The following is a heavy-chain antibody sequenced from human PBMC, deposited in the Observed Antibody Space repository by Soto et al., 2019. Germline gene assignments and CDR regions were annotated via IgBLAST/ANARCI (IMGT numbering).Heavy chain of an antibody. V-gene: IGHV4-59*01. CDR1: GGSITSSY. J-gene: IGHJ6*02. CDR2: IYDTGISGYTPST. CDR3: ARGEDAFFYYGLDV. Sequence: SETLSLTCSGSGGSITSSYWSWIRGPPGRGLEWIQYIYDTGISGYTPSTSYNPYLKSRVTMSVDKSKSKFSLKLTSVTAADPAVYYCARGEDAFFYYGLDVWGQGITVS.